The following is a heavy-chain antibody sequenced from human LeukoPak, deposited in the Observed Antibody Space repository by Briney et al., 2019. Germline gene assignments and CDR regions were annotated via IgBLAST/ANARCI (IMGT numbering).Heavy chain of an antibody. D-gene: IGHD2-15*01. CDR3: ASSVGYCSGGSCYRNPHYYFDY. J-gene: IGHJ4*02. Sequence: SETLSLTCTVSGGSINSTNYYWGWIRQPPGKGLEWIGSIYYSGSTYYNPSLRSRVTISVDTSKNQFSLKLSSVTAADTAVYYCASSVGYCSGGSCYRNPHYYFDYWGQGTLVTVSS. CDR1: GGSINSTNYY. CDR2: IYYSGST. V-gene: IGHV4-39*01.